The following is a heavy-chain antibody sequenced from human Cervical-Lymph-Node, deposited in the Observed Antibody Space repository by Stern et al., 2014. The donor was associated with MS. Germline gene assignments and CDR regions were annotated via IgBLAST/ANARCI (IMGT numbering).Heavy chain of an antibody. Sequence: VQLVESGAEVKKPGATVKVSCKASGYTLTNDGINWVRQAPGQGLEWMGWISAYNGNTNYAQKFQGRVTLPPDTSTTTAYMDLRSLRSDDTPIYYCAGYYYHGMDVWGQGTTVTVSS. CDR3: AGYYYHGMDV. V-gene: IGHV1-18*04. CDR1: GYTLTNDG. J-gene: IGHJ6*02. CDR2: ISAYNGNT.